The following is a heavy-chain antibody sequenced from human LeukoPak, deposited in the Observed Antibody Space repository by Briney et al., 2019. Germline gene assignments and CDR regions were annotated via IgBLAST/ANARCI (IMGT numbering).Heavy chain of an antibody. D-gene: IGHD6-13*01. CDR3: AKVYSSIAAAGDYYYGMDV. CDR1: GFTFSSYA. CDR2: ISGSGGST. V-gene: IGHV3-23*01. Sequence: GGSLRLSCAASGFTFSSYAMSWVRQAPGKGLEWVSAISGSGGSTYYADSVKGRFTISRDNSKNTLYLQMNSLRAEDTAVYYCAKVYSSIAAAGDYYYGMDVWGQGTTVTVSS. J-gene: IGHJ6*02.